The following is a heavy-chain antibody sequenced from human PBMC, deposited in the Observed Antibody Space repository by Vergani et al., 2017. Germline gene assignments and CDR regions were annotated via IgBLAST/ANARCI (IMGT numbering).Heavy chain of an antibody. D-gene: IGHD3-3*01. CDR1: GGSISNYY. V-gene: IGHV4-59*05. J-gene: IGHJ4*02. CDR2: IYYSGST. CDR3: AGYDFWSGYYSY. Sequence: QVQLQESGPGLVKPSETLSLTCTVSGGSISNYYWSWIRQPPGKGLEWIGSIYYSGSTYYNPSLKSRVTISVDTSKNQFSLKLSSVTAADTAVYYCAGYDFWSGYYSYWGQGTLVTVSS.